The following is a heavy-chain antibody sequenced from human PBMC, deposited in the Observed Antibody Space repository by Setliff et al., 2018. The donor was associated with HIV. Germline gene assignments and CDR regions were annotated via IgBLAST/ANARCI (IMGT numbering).Heavy chain of an antibody. CDR3: AKAVAQQFVSFFDH. CDR2: LIPIVDIT. V-gene: IGHV1-69*10. Sequence: SVKVSCKASGGTFSNYAFSWVRQAPGQGLEWMGGLIPIVDITKSTQKFRDRVTFTADESTKTAQMELSGLTFEDTAVYYCAKAVAQQFVSFFDHWGQGTPVTVSS. D-gene: IGHD6-6*01. CDR1: GGTFSNYA. J-gene: IGHJ4*02.